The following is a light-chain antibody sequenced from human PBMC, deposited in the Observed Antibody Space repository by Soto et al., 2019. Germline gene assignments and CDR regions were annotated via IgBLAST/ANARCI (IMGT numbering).Light chain of an antibody. CDR3: QQLNSYLGT. J-gene: IGKJ3*01. CDR1: QGISSY. CDR2: AAS. Sequence: DIQLTQSPSFLSASVGDRITITCRASQGISSYLAWYQQKPGKAPKLLIYAASTLQSGGPSRFSGSGSGTEFTLTISSLQPEDFATYYCQQLNSYLGTFGPGTKVDIK. V-gene: IGKV1-9*01.